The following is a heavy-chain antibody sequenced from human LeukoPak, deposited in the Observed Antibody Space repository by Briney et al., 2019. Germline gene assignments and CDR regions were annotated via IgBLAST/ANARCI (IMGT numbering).Heavy chain of an antibody. D-gene: IGHD6-13*01. J-gene: IGHJ3*02. CDR2: ISYDGGNK. V-gene: IGHV3-30*18. CDR1: GFTFSSYG. CDR3: AKDHGGIAI. Sequence: GGSLRLSCAASGFTFSSYGMHWVRQAPGKGLEWVAVISYDGGNKYYADSVKGRFTISRDNSKNTLYLQMNSLRAEDTAVYYCAKDHGGIAIWGQGTMVTVSS.